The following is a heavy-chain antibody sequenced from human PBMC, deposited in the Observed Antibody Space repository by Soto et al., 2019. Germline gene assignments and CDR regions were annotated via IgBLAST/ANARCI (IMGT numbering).Heavy chain of an antibody. CDR3: ASYNWNYLDAFDI. J-gene: IGHJ3*02. Sequence: RASVKVSCKASGGTFSSYAISWVRQAPGQGLEWMGGIIPIFGTANYAQKFQGRVTITADESTSTAYMELSSLRSEDTAVYYCASYNWNYLDAFDIWGQGTMVTVS. CDR2: IIPIFGTA. V-gene: IGHV1-69*13. CDR1: GGTFSSYA. D-gene: IGHD1-7*01.